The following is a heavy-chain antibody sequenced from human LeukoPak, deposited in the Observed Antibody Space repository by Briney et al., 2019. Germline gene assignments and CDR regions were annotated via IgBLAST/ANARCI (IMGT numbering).Heavy chain of an antibody. J-gene: IGHJ6*02. V-gene: IGHV3-30*03. CDR3: ARDRVGYCSGGSCYRIYYGMDV. CDR2: ISYDGSNK. CDR1: GFTFSSYA. D-gene: IGHD2-15*01. Sequence: PGASLRLSCAASGFTFSSYAMSWVRQAPGKGLEWVAVISYDGSNKYYADPVKGRFTISKDNSKNTLYLQMSSLRAEDTAVYYCARDRVGYCSGGSCYRIYYGMDVWGQGTTVTVSS.